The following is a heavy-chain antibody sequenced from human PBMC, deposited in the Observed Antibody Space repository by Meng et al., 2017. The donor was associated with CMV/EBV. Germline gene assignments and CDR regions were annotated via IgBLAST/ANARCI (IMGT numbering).Heavy chain of an antibody. Sequence: QAQAVGSGGGVVQPGMSLILSWAAPGFTFSSYAMHWVRQAPGKGLEWVAVISYDGSNKYYADSVKGRFTISRDNSKNTLYLQMNSLRAEDTAVYYCAREDACYWGQGTLVTVSS. CDR1: GFTFSSYA. CDR3: AREDACY. V-gene: IGHV3-30-3*01. J-gene: IGHJ4*02. CDR2: ISYDGSNK.